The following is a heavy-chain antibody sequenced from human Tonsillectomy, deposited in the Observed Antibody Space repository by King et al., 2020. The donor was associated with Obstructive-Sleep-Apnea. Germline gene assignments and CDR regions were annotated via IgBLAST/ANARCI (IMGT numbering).Heavy chain of an antibody. J-gene: IGHJ6*03. V-gene: IGHV3-11*05. CDR3: ARAGFGETPVNYYYYCLDV. CDR1: GFTFSDYY. Sequence: VQLVESGGGLVKPGGSLRLSCAASGFTFSDYYMSWIRQAPGKGLEWVSYISRSSTYTNYADSVKGRFTISRDNAKNSLYLQMNSLRAEDTAVYYCARAGFGETPVNYYYYCLDVWGKGTTVTVSS. D-gene: IGHD4-11*01. CDR2: ISRSSTYT.